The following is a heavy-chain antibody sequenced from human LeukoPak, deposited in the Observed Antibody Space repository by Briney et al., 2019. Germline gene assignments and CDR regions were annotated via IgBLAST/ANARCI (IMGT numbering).Heavy chain of an antibody. D-gene: IGHD6-13*01. CDR2: IKQDGSEN. CDR1: GFTLRNYW. V-gene: IGHV3-7*01. Sequence: PGGSLRLSCAASGFTLRNYWMSWVRQAPGKGLEWVANIKQDGSENYYVDSVEGRFTVSRDNARNSLFLQMNSLRAEDTAVYYCAREISSWYRTEGRFDPWGQGTLVTVSS. CDR3: AREISSWYRTEGRFDP. J-gene: IGHJ5*02.